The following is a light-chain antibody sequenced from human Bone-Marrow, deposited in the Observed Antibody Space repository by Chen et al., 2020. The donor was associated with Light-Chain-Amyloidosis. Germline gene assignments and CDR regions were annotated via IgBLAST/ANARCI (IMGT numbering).Light chain of an antibody. CDR1: QSVLYSSNNKNY. Sequence: EIVMTQSPDSLAVSRGERATIHCKSSQSVLYSSNNKNYLAWYQQKPGQPPKLLIYWASTRESGVPDRFSGSGSGTDFTLTINSLQAEDVAVYYCQQYYSTPMTFGQGTKVEIK. CDR3: QQYYSTPMT. J-gene: IGKJ1*01. V-gene: IGKV4-1*01. CDR2: WAS.